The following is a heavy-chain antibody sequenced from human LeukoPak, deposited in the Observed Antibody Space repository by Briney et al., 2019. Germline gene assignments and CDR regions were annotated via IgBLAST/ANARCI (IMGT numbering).Heavy chain of an antibody. J-gene: IGHJ4*02. Sequence: GGSLRLSCAASGFTFSNAWMSWVRQAPGKGLEWVGRIKSKTEGGTTDYAAPVKGRFTISRDESKNTLYLQMNSLKTEDTAVYYCTTAQEWELLPPNFDYWGQGTLVTVSS. D-gene: IGHD1-26*01. CDR1: GFTFSNAW. CDR3: TTAQEWELLPPNFDY. V-gene: IGHV3-15*01. CDR2: IKSKTEGGTT.